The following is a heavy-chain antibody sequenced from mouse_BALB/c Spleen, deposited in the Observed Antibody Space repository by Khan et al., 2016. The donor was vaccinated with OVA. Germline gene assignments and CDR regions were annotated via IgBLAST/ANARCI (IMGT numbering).Heavy chain of an antibody. CDR3: ARQPYYHYNIMDY. CDR1: GFSLTNYG. J-gene: IGHJ4*01. D-gene: IGHD2-10*01. CDR2: IWSDGTT. Sequence: VKLEESGPGLAAPSQSLSITCTISGFSLTNYGVHWVHQPPGKGLEWLVVIWSDGTTNYNSALNSRLTITKDNSQSQVFLKMNSLQTDDTAIYFCARQPYYHYNIMDYWGQGTSVTVSS. V-gene: IGHV2-6-1*01.